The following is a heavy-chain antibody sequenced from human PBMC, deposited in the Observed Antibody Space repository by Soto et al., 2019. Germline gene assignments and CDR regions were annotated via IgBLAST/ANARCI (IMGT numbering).Heavy chain of an antibody. Sequence: EVQMLESGGGSVQPGGSLRLSCEASGFTFSSYAMTCVRQAPGKGLEWVSSVTGSGTTTFYADSVKGRFTISRDNSKNTLDLEISVLRAEDTACYYCAKDLSSGVLRNWFDPWWQGTLVTVSS. J-gene: IGHJ5*02. V-gene: IGHV3-23*01. D-gene: IGHD3-22*01. CDR2: VTGSGTTT. CDR1: GFTFSSYA. CDR3: AKDLSSGVLRNWFDP.